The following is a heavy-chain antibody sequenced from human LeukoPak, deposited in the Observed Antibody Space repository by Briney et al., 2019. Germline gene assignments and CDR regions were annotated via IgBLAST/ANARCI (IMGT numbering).Heavy chain of an antibody. CDR1: GFTFSSYT. CDR2: ITTSDGNT. D-gene: IGHD7-27*01. V-gene: IGHV3-23*01. Sequence: GGSLRLSCAASGFTFSSYTMGWVRHAPGEGLEWVSTITTSDGNTYYADSVKGRFTVSTDNSKNTLFLQMNSLRAEDTAVYYWAKDGGLWVSAHWGDSWGRGTLVTVSS. CDR3: AKDGGLWVSAHWGDS. J-gene: IGHJ4*02.